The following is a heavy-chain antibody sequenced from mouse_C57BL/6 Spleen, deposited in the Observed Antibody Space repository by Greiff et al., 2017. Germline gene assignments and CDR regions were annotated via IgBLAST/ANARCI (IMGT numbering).Heavy chain of an antibody. CDR1: GYSITSGYY. CDR3: ARGGFTVVADYYAMDY. CDR2: ISYDGSN. V-gene: IGHV3-6*01. D-gene: IGHD1-1*01. Sequence: VQLQQSGPGLVKPSQSLSLTCSVTGYSITSGYYWNWIRQFPGNKLEWMGYISYDGSNNYNPSLKNRISITRDTSKNQFFLKLNSVTTEDTATYYCARGGFTVVADYYAMDYWGQGTSVTVSS. J-gene: IGHJ4*01.